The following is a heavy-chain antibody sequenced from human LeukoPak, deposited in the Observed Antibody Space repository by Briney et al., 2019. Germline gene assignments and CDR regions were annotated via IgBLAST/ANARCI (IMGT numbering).Heavy chain of an antibody. CDR3: ARDGLWFGESGYYFDY. V-gene: IGHV4-59*01. D-gene: IGHD3-10*01. CDR2: IYYSGST. Sequence: SETLSLTCTVSGGSISSYYWSWIRQPPGKGLEWIGYIYYSGSTNYNPSLKSRVTISVDTSKNQFSLKLSSVTAADTAVYYCARDGLWFGESGYYFDYWGQGTLVTVSS. CDR1: GGSISSYY. J-gene: IGHJ4*02.